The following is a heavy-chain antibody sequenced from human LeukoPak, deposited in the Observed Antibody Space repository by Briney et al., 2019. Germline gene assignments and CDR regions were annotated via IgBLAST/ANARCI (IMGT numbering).Heavy chain of an antibody. V-gene: IGHV3-74*01. D-gene: IGHD2-21*02. CDR1: GFTFSSYW. CDR3: ARERIACGGDCLDY. J-gene: IGHJ4*02. CDR2: INSDGSST. Sequence: GGSLRLSCAASGFTFSSYWMHWVRQAPGKGLVWVSRINSDGSSTSYADSVKGRFTISRDNAKNSLYLQMDSLRAEDTAVYYCARERIACGGDCLDYWGQGTLVTVSS.